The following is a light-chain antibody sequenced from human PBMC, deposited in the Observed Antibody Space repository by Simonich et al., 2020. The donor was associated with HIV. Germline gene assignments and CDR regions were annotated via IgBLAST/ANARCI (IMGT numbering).Light chain of an antibody. CDR3: QSYDSSNWV. CDR1: SGGIASNF. V-gene: IGLV6-57*01. J-gene: IGLJ3*02. CDR2: EDD. Sequence: NFMLTQPHSVSESPGKTVTISCTRSSGGIASNFVQWYQQRPGSSPTIVIYEDDQRPSGVPDRVSGSIDSSSNSASLSISGLKTEDEADYYCQSYDSSNWVFGGGTKLTVL.